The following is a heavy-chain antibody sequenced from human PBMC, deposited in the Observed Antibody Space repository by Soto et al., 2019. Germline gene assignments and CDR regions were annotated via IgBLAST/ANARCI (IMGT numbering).Heavy chain of an antibody. CDR2: IYWDNDK. J-gene: IGHJ4*02. Sequence: QITLKESGPTLVKPTQTLTLTCSFSGFSLSTTGVGVGWIRQSPGKALEWLAIIYWDNDKRYSPSLKSRVTLTTASSKNTVAHTVTNMDCVDTATYYCARSLWFGELHWGQGALVTVSS. D-gene: IGHD3-10*01. V-gene: IGHV2-5*02. CDR1: GFSLSTTGVG. CDR3: ARSLWFGELH.